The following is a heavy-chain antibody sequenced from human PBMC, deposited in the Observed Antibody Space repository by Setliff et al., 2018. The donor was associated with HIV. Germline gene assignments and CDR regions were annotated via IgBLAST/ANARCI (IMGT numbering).Heavy chain of an antibody. Sequence: SETLSLTCTVSGGSISNSDFYWGWIRQPPGKGLEWIASISHSGNTYYNPSLNSRVTISLDTSKNQFTLQLSSVTAADTAMYFCARDHGVATVVMDYYSGMDVWGPGTTVTVSS. CDR2: ISHSGNT. J-gene: IGHJ6*02. V-gene: IGHV4-39*02. D-gene: IGHD5-12*01. CDR3: ARDHGVATVVMDYYSGMDV. CDR1: GGSISNSDFY.